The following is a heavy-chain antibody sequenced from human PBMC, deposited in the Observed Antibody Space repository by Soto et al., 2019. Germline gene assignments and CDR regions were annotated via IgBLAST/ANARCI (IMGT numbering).Heavy chain of an antibody. CDR2: ISGSGGST. V-gene: IGHV3-23*01. CDR1: GFTFSSYA. D-gene: IGHD6-6*01. CDR3: AKEGASSSNYYYNYMDV. J-gene: IGHJ6*03. Sequence: EVQLLESGGGLVQPGGSLRLSCAASGFTFSSYAMSLVRQAPVKGLEWVSAISGSGGSTYYADSVKGRFTISRDKSKNTLYLQLNSLRAEDTAVYYCAKEGASSSNYYYNYMDVWGKGTTVTVS.